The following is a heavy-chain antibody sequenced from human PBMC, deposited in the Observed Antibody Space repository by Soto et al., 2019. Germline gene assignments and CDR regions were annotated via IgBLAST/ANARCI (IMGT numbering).Heavy chain of an antibody. V-gene: IGHV4-59*12. CDR3: ASFQGGYDPGYYYYMDV. D-gene: IGHD5-12*01. J-gene: IGHJ6*03. Sequence: SETLSLTCTVSGGSISSYYWSWIRQPPGKGLEWIGYIHDSGRISYNPSLKSRVTISIDTSQNQFSLKLSSVTAADTAVYYCASFQGGYDPGYYYYMDVWGKGTTVTVSS. CDR1: GGSISSYY. CDR2: IHDSGRI.